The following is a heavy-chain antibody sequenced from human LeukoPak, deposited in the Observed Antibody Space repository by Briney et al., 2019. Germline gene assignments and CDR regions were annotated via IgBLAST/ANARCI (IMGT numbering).Heavy chain of an antibody. Sequence: ETLSLTCTASGGSIISYYWSWIRQPPGKGLEWIGYIYYSGSTNYNPSLKSRVTISVDTSKNQFSLKRGSVTAADTAVYYCARSDGSGSYPAHLFDYWGQGTLVTVSS. CDR1: GGSIISYY. J-gene: IGHJ4*02. CDR2: IYYSGST. D-gene: IGHD3-10*01. CDR3: ARSDGSGSYPAHLFDY. V-gene: IGHV4-59*08.